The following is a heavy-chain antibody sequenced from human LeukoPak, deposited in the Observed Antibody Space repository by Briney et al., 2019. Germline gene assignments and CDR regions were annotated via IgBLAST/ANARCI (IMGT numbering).Heavy chain of an antibody. CDR2: IYYSGST. V-gene: IGHV4-39*01. D-gene: IGHD6-13*01. CDR1: GGSISSSSYY. Sequence: PSETLSLTCTVSGGSISSSSYYWGWIRQPPGKGLGWIGSIYYSGSTYYNPSLKSRVTISVDTSKNQFSLKLSSVTAADTAVYYCARLDSSSWYPDYWGQGTLVTVSS. J-gene: IGHJ4*02. CDR3: ARLDSSSWYPDY.